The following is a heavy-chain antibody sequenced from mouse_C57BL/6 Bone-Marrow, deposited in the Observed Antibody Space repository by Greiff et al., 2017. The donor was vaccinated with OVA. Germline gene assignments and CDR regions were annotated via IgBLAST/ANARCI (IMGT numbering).Heavy chain of an antibody. D-gene: IGHD1-1*01. CDR3: ARESFYYGSRWYFEV. J-gene: IGHJ1*03. CDR1: GYSITSGYY. Sequence: EVQLQESGPGLVKPSQSLSLTCSVTGYSITSGYYWNWIRQFPGNKLEWMGYISYDGSNNYNPSLKNRISITRDTSKNQFFLKLNSGTTEDTATYYCARESFYYGSRWYFEVWGTGTTVTVSS. V-gene: IGHV3-6*01. CDR2: ISYDGSN.